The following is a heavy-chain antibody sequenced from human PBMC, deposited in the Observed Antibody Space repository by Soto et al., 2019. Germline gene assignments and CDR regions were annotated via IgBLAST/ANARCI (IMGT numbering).Heavy chain of an antibody. CDR3: AKDKWLGEDWFDH. V-gene: IGHV3-23*01. Sequence: SLRLSCAASGFTFSSYAMSWVRQAPGKGLEWVSAISGSGCSTYYADSVKGRFTISRDNSKNTLYLQMNSLRAEDTAVYYCAKDKWLGEDWFDHWGQGTLVTVSS. CDR1: GFTFSSYA. J-gene: IGHJ5*02. CDR2: ISGSGCST. D-gene: IGHD3-22*01.